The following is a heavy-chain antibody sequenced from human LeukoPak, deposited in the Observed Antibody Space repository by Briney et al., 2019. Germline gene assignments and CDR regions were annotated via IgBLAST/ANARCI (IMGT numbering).Heavy chain of an antibody. CDR3: AKHTHNHGGFFDP. CDR1: GFTFSTYG. Sequence: GGSLRLSCAASGFTFSTYGMTWVRQAPGKGLEWVSSISDSGGSTQSADSVKGRFTISRDNSKNTLYLQMNSLRAEDMAEYYCAKHTHNHGGFFDPWGQGTLVTVSS. D-gene: IGHD2-15*01. CDR2: ISDSGGST. J-gene: IGHJ5*02. V-gene: IGHV3-23*01.